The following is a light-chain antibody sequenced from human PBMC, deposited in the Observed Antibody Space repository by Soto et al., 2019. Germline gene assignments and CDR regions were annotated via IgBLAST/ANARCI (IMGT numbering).Light chain of an antibody. Sequence: QSALTQPASVSGSPGQSITISCTGTSSDVGAYNYVSWYQQHPGKAPKLMIYDVSNRPSRVSDRFSGSKSGNTASLTISGLQAEDEAGYYCSSYTSSSTLGVFGTGTKLTVL. V-gene: IGLV2-14*01. J-gene: IGLJ1*01. CDR1: SSDVGAYNY. CDR3: SSYTSSSTLGV. CDR2: DVS.